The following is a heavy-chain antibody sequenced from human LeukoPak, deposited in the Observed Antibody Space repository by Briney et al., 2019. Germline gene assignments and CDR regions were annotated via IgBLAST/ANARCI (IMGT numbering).Heavy chain of an antibody. CDR1: GFTFSSYS. V-gene: IGHV3-21*01. CDR3: ARDTLPSPVVVPAEGFDY. J-gene: IGHJ4*02. CDR2: ISSSSSYI. D-gene: IGHD2-2*01. Sequence: PGGSLRLSCAASGFTFSSYSMNWVRQAPGKGLEWVSSISSSSSYIYYADSVKGRFTISRDNAKNSLYLQMNSLRAEDTAVYYCARDTLPSPVVVPAEGFDYWGQGTLVTVSS.